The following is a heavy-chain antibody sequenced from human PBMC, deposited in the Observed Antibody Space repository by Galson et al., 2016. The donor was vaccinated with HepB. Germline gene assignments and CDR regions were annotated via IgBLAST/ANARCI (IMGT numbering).Heavy chain of an antibody. Sequence: SETLSLTCAVSGGSISSRNWWTWVRQAPGKGLEWIGEIYHSGTTNYNPSLKSPVTISVDKSKNQFSLKLSSATAADTAVYYCAMDYGGNSAFDCWGQGTLVTVSS. CDR1: GGSISSRNW. CDR2: IYHSGTT. D-gene: IGHD4-23*01. J-gene: IGHJ4*02. V-gene: IGHV4-4*02. CDR3: AMDYGGNSAFDC.